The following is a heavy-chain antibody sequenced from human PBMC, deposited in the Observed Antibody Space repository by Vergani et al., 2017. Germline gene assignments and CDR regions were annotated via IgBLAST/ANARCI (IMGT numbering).Heavy chain of an antibody. CDR3: ARVLIVVVVAAKGLAFDI. CDR2: IYYSGST. V-gene: IGHV4-31*03. J-gene: IGHJ3*02. CDR1: GGSISSSSYY. Sequence: QVQLQESGPGLVKPSETLSLTCTVSGGSISSSSYYWSWIRQHPGKGLEWIGYIYYSGSTYYNPSLKSRVTISVDTSKNQFSLKLSSVTAADTAVYYCARVLIVVVVAAKGLAFDIWGQGTMVTVSS. D-gene: IGHD2-15*01.